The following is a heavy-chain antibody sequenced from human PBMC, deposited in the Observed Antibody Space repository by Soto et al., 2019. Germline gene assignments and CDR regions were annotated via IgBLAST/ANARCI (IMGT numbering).Heavy chain of an antibody. CDR3: AGTTTSVGRGGTADYYGMDV. J-gene: IGHJ6*02. D-gene: IGHD6-13*01. CDR2: IYHTGSI. V-gene: IGHV4-4*02. Sequence: SLTCAVSGGSISSSHWWSWVRQPPGKGLEWIGEIYHTGSINYNPSLKSRVTISVDKSKNQFSLKLRSVTAADTAVYYCAGTTTSVGRGGTADYYGMDVWGQGTTVTVSS. CDR1: GGSISSSHW.